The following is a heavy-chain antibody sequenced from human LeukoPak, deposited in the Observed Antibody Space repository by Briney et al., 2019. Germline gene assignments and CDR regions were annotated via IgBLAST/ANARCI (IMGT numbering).Heavy chain of an antibody. V-gene: IGHV1-18*01. CDR1: NYTFTSYP. D-gene: IGHD6-6*01. CDR3: TRGSSSQYFQH. CDR2: ISAYSGNT. Sequence: ASVKVSCKASNYTFTSYPISWVRQAPGQGLERMGWISAYSGNTNYAQKVQGRVTMTTGTSTNTAHMELASLRPDDTAIYYCTRGSSSQYFQHWGQGTLVTVSS. J-gene: IGHJ1*01.